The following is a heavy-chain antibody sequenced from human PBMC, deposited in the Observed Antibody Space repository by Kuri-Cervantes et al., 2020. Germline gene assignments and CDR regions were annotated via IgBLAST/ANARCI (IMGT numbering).Heavy chain of an antibody. J-gene: IGHJ3*02. V-gene: IGHV1-46*01. CDR1: GYTFTSYY. Sequence: ASVKVSSKASGYTFTSYYMHWVRQAPGQGLEWMGIINPSGGRTRYAQKFQGRVNMTRDTFTSTVYMELSSLRSDDTAGYYCARDLCSGGSCYDRAFDIWGQGTMVTVSS. D-gene: IGHD2-15*01. CDR2: INPSGGRT. CDR3: ARDLCSGGSCYDRAFDI.